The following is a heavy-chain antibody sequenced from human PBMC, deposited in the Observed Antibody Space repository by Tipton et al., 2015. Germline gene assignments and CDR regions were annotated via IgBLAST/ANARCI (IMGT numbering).Heavy chain of an antibody. D-gene: IGHD3-9*01. CDR2: INYSGRT. CDR1: NGSISTYY. CDR3: ARGRLGSYDAYNI. Sequence: TLSLTCTVSNGSISTYYWSWIRQSPGRGLEWIGYINYSGRTTYNPSLKSRVTISIDMSRNQFSLRLTSVTPEDTAVYFCARGRLGSYDAYNIWGQGTMVTVTS. J-gene: IGHJ3*02. V-gene: IGHV4-59*01.